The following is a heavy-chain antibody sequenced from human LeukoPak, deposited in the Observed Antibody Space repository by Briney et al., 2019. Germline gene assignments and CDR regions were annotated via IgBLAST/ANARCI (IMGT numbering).Heavy chain of an antibody. V-gene: IGHV1-2*02. CDR2: INPNSGGT. J-gene: IGHJ3*02. CDR3: ARDVSTVWAFDI. CDR1: GYTFTGNY. D-gene: IGHD4-17*01. Sequence: ASVKVSCKASGYTFTGNYMHWLRQAPGQGLEWMGWINPNSGGTNYAQKFQGRVTMTRDTSISTAYMELSRLRSDDTAVYYCARDVSTVWAFDIWGQGTMVTVSS.